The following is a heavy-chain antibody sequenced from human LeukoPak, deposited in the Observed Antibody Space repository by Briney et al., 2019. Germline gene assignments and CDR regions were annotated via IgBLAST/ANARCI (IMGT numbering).Heavy chain of an antibody. J-gene: IGHJ4*02. V-gene: IGHV4-34*01. Sequence: SETLSLTCAVYGGSFSGYYWSWIRQPPGKGLEWIGEINHSGSTNYNPSLKSRVTISVDTSKNQFSLKLSSVTAADTAVYYCAGRSAYYGSGSYSDYWGQGTLVTVSS. CDR3: AGRSAYYGSGSYSDY. D-gene: IGHD3-10*01. CDR2: INHSGST. CDR1: GGSFSGYY.